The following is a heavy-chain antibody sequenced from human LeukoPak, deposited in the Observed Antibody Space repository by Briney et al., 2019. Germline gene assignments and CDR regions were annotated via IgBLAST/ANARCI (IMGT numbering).Heavy chain of an antibody. CDR2: IYPGDSDT. CDR1: GYSFTGHW. CDR3: ARYGKSGTYSHGFDI. V-gene: IGHV5-51*01. Sequence: GESLKISCEAFGYSFTGHWIGWVRQMPGRGLEFMGTIYPGDSDTRYSSSFEGRVTISVDKSLNTAYLQWSGLEASDTAMYYCARYGKSGTYSHGFDIWGQGTMVIVSS. J-gene: IGHJ3*02. D-gene: IGHD3-10*01.